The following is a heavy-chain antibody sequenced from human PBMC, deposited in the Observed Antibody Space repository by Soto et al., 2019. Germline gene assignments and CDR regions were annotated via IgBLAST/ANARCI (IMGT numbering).Heavy chain of an antibody. CDR2: INQSATT. D-gene: IGHD1-26*01. V-gene: IGHV4-34*01. CDR1: GRSFSAYD. CDR3: AKGYFAFGVIILDY. Sequence: SETLSLTSEFAGRSFSAYDWSWIRQPPGKGLGWIGEINQSATTDYSPSLRGRVSMSIDTSKQQFSLKLTSVTAADTAVYYCAKGYFAFGVIILDYWGQGALVTVSS. J-gene: IGHJ4*02.